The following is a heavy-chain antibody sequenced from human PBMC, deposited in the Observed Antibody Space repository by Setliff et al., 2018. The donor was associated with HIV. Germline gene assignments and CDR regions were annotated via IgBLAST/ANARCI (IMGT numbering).Heavy chain of an antibody. D-gene: IGHD3-22*01. J-gene: IGHJ4*02. CDR1: GGSISSDNW. V-gene: IGHV4-4*02. Sequence: KPSETLSFTCAVSGGSISSDNWWTWVRQAPGKGLEWIGEIYHSGSTYYNPSLKSRVTISVDTSKNQFSLKLSSGTAADTAVYYCARWPPHRSSDYDQEYYFDYWGQGTLVTVSS. CDR2: IYHSGST. CDR3: ARWPPHRSSDYDQEYYFDY.